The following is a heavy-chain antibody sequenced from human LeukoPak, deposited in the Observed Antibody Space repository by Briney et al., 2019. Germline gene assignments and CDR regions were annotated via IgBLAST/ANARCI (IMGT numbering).Heavy chain of an antibody. CDR1: GFTFNTYS. CDR3: ARGATDTTRWFDP. D-gene: IGHD1-7*01. CDR2: ISRTRESI. J-gene: IGHJ5*02. Sequence: PGGSLRLSCAASGFTFNTYSMSWVRQAPGKGLEWVSIISRTRESIFYADSVKGRFTISRDNAKNSLYLQMNGLRAEDTAAYYCARGATDTTRWFDPWGQGTLVTVSS. V-gene: IGHV3-21*01.